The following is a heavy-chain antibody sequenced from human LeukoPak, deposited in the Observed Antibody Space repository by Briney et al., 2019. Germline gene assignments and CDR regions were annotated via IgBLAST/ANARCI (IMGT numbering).Heavy chain of an antibody. CDR1: EYTFTSYD. Sequence: ASVKVSCKASEYTFTSYDINWVRQATGQGLEWMGWMNPNSGNTGYAQKFQGRVTMTSVTSISTAYMELNNLTSEDTAVYYCARGSWGEIAGRKSFEFWGQGSLVTVSS. CDR2: MNPNSGNT. V-gene: IGHV1-8*01. CDR3: ARGSWGEIAGRKSFEF. J-gene: IGHJ4*02. D-gene: IGHD6-6*01.